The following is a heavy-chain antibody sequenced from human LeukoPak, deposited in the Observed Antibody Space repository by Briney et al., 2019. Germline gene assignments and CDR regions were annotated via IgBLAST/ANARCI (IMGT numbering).Heavy chain of an antibody. V-gene: IGHV3-33*05. CDR1: GFAATGFSFSNFG. J-gene: IGHJ6*03. CDR3: AKDWKDSPSPYYMDV. Sequence: GGSLRLSCAASGFAATGFSFSNFGMHWVRQAPAKGLEWVAFISDDGAKKYYADSVKGRFTISRDNSKETLYLQMNSLRPDDTGLYICAKDWKDSPSPYYMDVWGRGATVIVSS. D-gene: IGHD1-1*01. CDR2: ISDDGAKK.